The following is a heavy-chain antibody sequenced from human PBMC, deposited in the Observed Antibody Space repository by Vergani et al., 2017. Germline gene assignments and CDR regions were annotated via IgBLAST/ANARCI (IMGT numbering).Heavy chain of an antibody. CDR1: GFTFDKAW. Sequence: EVQLVESGGGLVQPGGSLRLSCAASGFTFDKAWMSWVRRAPGKGLEWIGLIKSEADDGTTDYAAPVKGRFTISTDDSKTTLYLQMTSLKTEDTAVYYCTSMLPTTVTGTTDFFLWGQGTLVSVSS. J-gene: IGHJ4*02. CDR3: TSMLPTTVTGTTDFFL. CDR2: IKSEADDGTT. D-gene: IGHD1-20*01. V-gene: IGHV3-15*01.